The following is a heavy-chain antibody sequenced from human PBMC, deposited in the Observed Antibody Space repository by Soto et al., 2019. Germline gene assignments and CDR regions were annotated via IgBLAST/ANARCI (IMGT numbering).Heavy chain of an antibody. CDR1: GYTFTGYY. Sequence: ASVKVSCKASGYTFTGYYMHWVRQAPGQGLEWMGWINPNSGGTNYAQKFQGWVTMTRDTSISTAYMELSRLRSDDTAVYYCARVDFDSSGYYRPYYYYGMDVWGQGTTVTVSS. CDR3: ARVDFDSSGYYRPYYYYGMDV. J-gene: IGHJ6*02. CDR2: INPNSGGT. V-gene: IGHV1-2*04. D-gene: IGHD3-22*01.